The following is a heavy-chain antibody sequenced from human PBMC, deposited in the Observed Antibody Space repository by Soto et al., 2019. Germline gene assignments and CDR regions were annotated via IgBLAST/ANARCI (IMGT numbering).Heavy chain of an antibody. Sequence: SVKVSCKAAGGTFSSYTMSWVRQAPGQGLEWMGRIIPILGIANYAQKFQGRVTITADKSTSTAYMELSSLRSEDTAVYYCARDLIREYSGSVASWGQGTLVTVSS. D-gene: IGHD5-12*01. CDR3: ARDLIREYSGSVAS. V-gene: IGHV1-69*04. CDR2: IIPILGIA. CDR1: GGTFSSYT. J-gene: IGHJ5*02.